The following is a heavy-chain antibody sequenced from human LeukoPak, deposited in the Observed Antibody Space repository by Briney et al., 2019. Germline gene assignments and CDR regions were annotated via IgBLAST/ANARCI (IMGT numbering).Heavy chain of an antibody. CDR1: GGSVSSGSYY. CDR2: IYYSGST. Sequence: PSETLSLTCTVSGGSVSSGSYYWSWIRQPPGKGLEWIGYIYYSGSTNYNPSLKSRVTISVDTSKNQFSLKLSSVTAADRAVYYCARGAYYFDYWGQGTLVTVSS. CDR3: ARGAYYFDY. V-gene: IGHV4-61*01. J-gene: IGHJ4*02.